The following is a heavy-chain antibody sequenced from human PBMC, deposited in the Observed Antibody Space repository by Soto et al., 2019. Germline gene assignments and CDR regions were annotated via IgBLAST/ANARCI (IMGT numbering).Heavy chain of an antibody. V-gene: IGHV4-34*01. CDR2: INHSGST. D-gene: IGHD3-3*01. Sequence: QVQLQQWGAGLLKPSETLSLTCAVYGGSFSGYYWSWIRQPPGKGLEWIGEINHSGSTNYNPSLKRRVTISVDTSKNQFSLKLSSVTAADTAVYYCARGLYDFWSGYYIDYWGQGTLVTVSS. J-gene: IGHJ4*02. CDR1: GGSFSGYY. CDR3: ARGLYDFWSGYYIDY.